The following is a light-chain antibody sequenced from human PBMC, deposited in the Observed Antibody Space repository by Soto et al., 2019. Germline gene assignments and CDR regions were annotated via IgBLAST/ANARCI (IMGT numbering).Light chain of an antibody. J-gene: IGLJ2*01. CDR3: CSYAGSSNVV. CDR1: SSDVGSYNL. V-gene: IGLV2-23*01. Sequence: QSALTQPASVSGSPGQSITISCTGTSSDVGSYNLVSWYQQHPDKAPKLMIYEDTKRPSGISNRFSGSKSGNTASLTISGLQAEDEADYYCCSYAGSSNVVFGGGTKLTVL. CDR2: EDT.